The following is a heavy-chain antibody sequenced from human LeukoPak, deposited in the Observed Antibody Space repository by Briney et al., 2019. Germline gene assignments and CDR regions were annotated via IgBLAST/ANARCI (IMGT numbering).Heavy chain of an antibody. J-gene: IGHJ4*02. CDR2: IYHSGST. V-gene: IGHV4-30-2*01. D-gene: IGHD6-13*01. CDR1: GGSISSGGYS. CDR3: ARATAAGHYYFDY. Sequence: PSQTLSLTCAVSGGSISSGGYSWSWIRQPPGKGLEWIGYIYHSGSTYYNPSLKSRVTISVDRSKNQFSLKLNSVTAADTAVYYCARATAAGHYYFDYWGQGTLVTVSS.